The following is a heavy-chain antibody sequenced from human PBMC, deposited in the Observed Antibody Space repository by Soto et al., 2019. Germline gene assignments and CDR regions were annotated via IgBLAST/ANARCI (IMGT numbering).Heavy chain of an antibody. Sequence: SETLSLTCAVYGGSFSGYYWSWIRQHPGKGLEWIGYIYYSGSTYYNPSLKSRVTISVDTSKNQFSLKLSSVTAADTAVYYCARDRDIVVVPAATGRPYYYGMDVWGQGTTVTVSS. D-gene: IGHD2-2*01. J-gene: IGHJ6*02. V-gene: IGHV4-31*11. CDR1: GGSFSGYY. CDR3: ARDRDIVVVPAATGRPYYYGMDV. CDR2: IYYSGST.